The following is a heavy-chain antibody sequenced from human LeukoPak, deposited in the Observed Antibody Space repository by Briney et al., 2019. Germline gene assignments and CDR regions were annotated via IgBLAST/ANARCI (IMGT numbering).Heavy chain of an antibody. J-gene: IGHJ6*02. V-gene: IGHV1-2*02. CDR3: ARTKGHCTSTSCPGGMDV. D-gene: IGHD2-2*01. Sequence: ASVKVSCKASGYTFTGHYMHWVRLAPGQGLEWMGWINPNIGGPNYAQKFQGRVIMTRDKSISTAYMELRRLTSDDTAVYYCARTKGHCTSTSCPGGMDVWGQGTTVTVSS. CDR1: GYTFTGHY. CDR2: INPNIGGP.